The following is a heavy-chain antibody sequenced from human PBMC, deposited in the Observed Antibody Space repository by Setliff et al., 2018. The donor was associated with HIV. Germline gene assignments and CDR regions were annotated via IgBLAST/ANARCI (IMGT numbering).Heavy chain of an antibody. CDR3: ARGYSGYVGFTSMDV. V-gene: IGHV1-2*02. D-gene: IGHD1-26*01. CDR1: GYTFTGYY. Sequence: ASVKVSCKASGYTFTGYYMHWVRQAPGQGLEWMGWINPNSGGTNYAQKFQGRVTMTTDTSANTAYMELRSLGSDDTAVYYCARGYSGYVGFTSMDVWGQGTTVTVSS. J-gene: IGHJ6*02. CDR2: INPNSGGT.